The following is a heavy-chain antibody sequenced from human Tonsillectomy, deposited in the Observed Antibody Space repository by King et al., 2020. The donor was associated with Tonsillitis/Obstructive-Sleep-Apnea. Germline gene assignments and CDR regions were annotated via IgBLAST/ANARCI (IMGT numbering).Heavy chain of an antibody. Sequence: VQLVESGGGLAQPGGSLRLSCAASGFTFSTYDMSWARQAPGKGLEWVSGITTNGPYTNYADSVKGRFTGSRDNSQNTLFLQINSLRAEDTAVYYCATHGKHDYLGAWGQGTLLTVSS. CDR1: GFTFSTYD. V-gene: IGHV3-23*04. CDR2: ITTNGPYT. CDR3: ATHGKHDYLGA. J-gene: IGHJ4*02. D-gene: IGHD1-26*01.